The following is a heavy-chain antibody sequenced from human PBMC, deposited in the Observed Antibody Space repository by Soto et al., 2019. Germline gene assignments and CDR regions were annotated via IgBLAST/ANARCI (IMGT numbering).Heavy chain of an antibody. D-gene: IGHD3-10*01. CDR2: IIPIFGTA. Sequence: QVQLVQSGAEVKKPGSSVKVSCKASGGTFSSYAISWVRQAPGQGLEWMGGIIPIFGTANYAQKFQGRVTITADESTSTADMELSSRRSEDTAVYYCARSQVLLWFGEPTDYYGMDVWGQGTTVTVSS. CDR3: ARSQVLLWFGEPTDYYGMDV. CDR1: GGTFSSYA. J-gene: IGHJ6*02. V-gene: IGHV1-69*12.